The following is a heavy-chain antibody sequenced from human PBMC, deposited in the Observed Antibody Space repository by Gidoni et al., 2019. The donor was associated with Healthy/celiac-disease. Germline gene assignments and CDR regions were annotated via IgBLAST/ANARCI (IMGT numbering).Heavy chain of an antibody. CDR3: AGGEPPDYYFDY. V-gene: IGHV1-8*01. J-gene: IGHJ4*02. CDR1: GYTFTSYD. CDR2: MNPNSGNT. Sequence: QVQLVQSGAEVQKPGASVKVSCKASGYTFTSYDINWVRQATGQGLEWMGWMNPNSGNTGYAQKFQGRVTRTRSTSRSTAYRELSSLRSEDTAVYYCAGGEPPDYYFDYWGQGTLVTVSS.